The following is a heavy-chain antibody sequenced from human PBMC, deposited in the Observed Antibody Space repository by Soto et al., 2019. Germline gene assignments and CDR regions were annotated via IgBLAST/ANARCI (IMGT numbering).Heavy chain of an antibody. CDR1: GFTFSSYA. D-gene: IGHD2-15*01. CDR2: ISYDGSNK. J-gene: IGHJ4*02. CDR3: ARPGYCSGASCYDYFDN. Sequence: GGSLRLSCAASGFTFSSYAMHRVRQAPGKGLEWVAVISYDGSNKYYADSVKGRFTISRDNSKNTVNLQMNSLRTEDTAVYYCARPGYCSGASCYDYFDNWGQGTLVTVSS. V-gene: IGHV3-30-3*01.